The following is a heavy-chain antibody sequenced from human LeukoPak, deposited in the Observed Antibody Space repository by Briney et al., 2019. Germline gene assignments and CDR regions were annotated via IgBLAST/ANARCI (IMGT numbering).Heavy chain of an antibody. J-gene: IGHJ4*02. D-gene: IGHD4-17*01. V-gene: IGHV3-30*18. CDR2: ISYDGSNK. CDR1: GFTFSSYG. CDR3: AKERTTGSV. Sequence: GRSLRLSCAASGFTFSSYGMHWVRQAPGKGLEWVAVISYDGSNKYYADSVKGRFTISRDNSKNTLHLQMNSLRAEDTAVYYCAKERTTGSVWGQGTLVTVSS.